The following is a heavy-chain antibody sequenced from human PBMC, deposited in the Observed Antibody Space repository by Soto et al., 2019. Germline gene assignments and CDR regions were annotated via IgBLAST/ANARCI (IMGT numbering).Heavy chain of an antibody. CDR3: ASIRITIFGVVIMSRVFDY. V-gene: IGHV4-39*01. D-gene: IGHD3-3*01. CDR1: CGSTSSISYY. Sequence: ETLSLTCTVSCGSTSSISYYWGWIRQPPGKGLEWIGSIYYSGSTYYNPSLKSRVTISVDTSKNQFSLKLSSVTAADTAVYYCASIRITIFGVVIMSRVFDYWGQGTLVTVSS. J-gene: IGHJ4*02. CDR2: IYYSGST.